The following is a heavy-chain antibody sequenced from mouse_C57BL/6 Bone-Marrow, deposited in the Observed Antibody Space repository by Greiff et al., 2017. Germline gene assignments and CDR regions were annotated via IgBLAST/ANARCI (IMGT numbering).Heavy chain of an antibody. Sequence: VQLKQSGAELVRPGASVKLSCTASGFNFTDDYMHWVKQRPEQGLEWIGWIDPENGDTEYASKVQGKGTITADTSSNTAYLQLSRLTSEDTAVYYCTTITTVVYWYCDVWGTGTTVTVSS. J-gene: IGHJ1*03. CDR3: TTITTVVYWYCDV. CDR2: IDPENGDT. D-gene: IGHD1-1*01. CDR1: GFNFTDDY. V-gene: IGHV14-4*01.